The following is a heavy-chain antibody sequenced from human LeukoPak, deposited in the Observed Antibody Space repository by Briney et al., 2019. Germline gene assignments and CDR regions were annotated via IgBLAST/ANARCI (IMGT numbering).Heavy chain of an antibody. D-gene: IGHD2-2*01. Sequence: GSLRLSCAASGFTFSGFAMSWVRRAPGKGLVWVSRINTDGSSTSYADSVKGRFTISRDNAKNTLYLQMNSLRAEDTAVYYCAREDQLLPTDYWGQGTLVTVSS. CDR2: INTDGSST. J-gene: IGHJ4*02. V-gene: IGHV3-74*01. CDR1: GFTFSGFA. CDR3: AREDQLLPTDY.